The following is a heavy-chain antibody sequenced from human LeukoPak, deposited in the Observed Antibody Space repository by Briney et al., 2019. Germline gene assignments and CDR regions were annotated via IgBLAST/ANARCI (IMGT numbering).Heavy chain of an antibody. V-gene: IGHV4-39*01. Sequence: PSETLSLTCTVSGGSISSSSYYWGWIRQPPGKGLEWIGSIYYSGSTYYNPSLKSRVTISVDTSKNQFSLKLSSVTAADTAVYYCARHLARITIFGVARGYFDYWGQGTLVTVSS. CDR3: ARHLARITIFGVARGYFDY. D-gene: IGHD3-3*01. J-gene: IGHJ4*02. CDR1: GGSISSSSYY. CDR2: IYYSGST.